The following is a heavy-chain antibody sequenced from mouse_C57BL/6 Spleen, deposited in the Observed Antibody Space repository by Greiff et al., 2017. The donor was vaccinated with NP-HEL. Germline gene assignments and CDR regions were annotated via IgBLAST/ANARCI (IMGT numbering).Heavy chain of an antibody. CDR1: GYSFTSYY. D-gene: IGHD3-2*02. V-gene: IGHV1-66*01. J-gene: IGHJ3*01. CDR3: ARISDSSGHYFDY. CDR2: IYPGSGNT. Sequence: VQLQQSGPELVKPGASVKISCKASGYSFTSYYIHWVKQRPGQGLEWIGWIYPGSGNTKYNEKFKGKATLTADTSSSTAYMQLSSLTSEDSAVYYCARISDSSGHYFDYWGQGTLVTVSA.